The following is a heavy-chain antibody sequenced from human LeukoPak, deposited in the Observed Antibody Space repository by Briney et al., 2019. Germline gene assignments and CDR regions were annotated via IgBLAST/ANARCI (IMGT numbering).Heavy chain of an antibody. Sequence: GGSLRLSCAASGFTFSSYAMHWVRQAPGKGLEWVAVMSYDGSNKYYADSVKGRFTISRDNSKNTLYLQMNSLRAEDTAVYYCARVYIGIYYAAGSYYPDYWGQGTLVTVSS. CDR3: ARVYIGIYYAAGSYYPDY. D-gene: IGHD3-10*01. V-gene: IGHV3-30-3*01. J-gene: IGHJ4*02. CDR2: MSYDGSNK. CDR1: GFTFSSYA.